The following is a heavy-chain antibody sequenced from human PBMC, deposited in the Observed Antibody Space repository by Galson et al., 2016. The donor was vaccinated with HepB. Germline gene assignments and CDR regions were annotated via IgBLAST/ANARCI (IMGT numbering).Heavy chain of an antibody. J-gene: IGHJ3*01. V-gene: IGHV2-5*02. D-gene: IGHD2-21*02. CDR3: THRRRETALYAFDL. Sequence: PALVKPTQTLTLTCTFSGFSLSTSGVGVGWVRQPPGKALEWLALIYWDDDKRYSPSLKSRLTITKDTSKDQVLLTMTNMDPEDTATYYCTHRRRETALYAFDLWGQGTKVAVSS. CDR2: IYWDDDK. CDR1: GFSLSTSGVG.